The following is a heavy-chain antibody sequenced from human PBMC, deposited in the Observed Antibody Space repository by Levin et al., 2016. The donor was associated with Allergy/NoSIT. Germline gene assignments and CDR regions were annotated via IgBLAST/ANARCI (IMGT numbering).Heavy chain of an antibody. CDR1: GYTFTSYG. V-gene: IGHV1-18*01. CDR3: ARDNWGYYGSGSYYYYYYGMDV. D-gene: IGHD3-10*01. J-gene: IGHJ6*02. CDR2: ISAYNGNT. Sequence: ASVKVSCKASGYTFTSYGISWVRQAPGQGLEWMGWISAYNGNTNYAQKLQGRVTMTTDTSTSTAYMELRSLRSDDTAVYYCARDNWGYYGSGSYYYYYYGMDVWGQGTTVTVSS.